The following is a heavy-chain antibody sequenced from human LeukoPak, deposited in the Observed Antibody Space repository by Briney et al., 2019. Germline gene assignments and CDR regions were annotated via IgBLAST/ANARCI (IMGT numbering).Heavy chain of an antibody. CDR3: ARESIAAAGDYYYYYMDV. V-gene: IGHV1-69*05. Sequence: GASVKVSCKASGYTFTGYYMHWVRQAPGQGLEWMGGIIPIFGTANYAQKFQGRVTITTDESTSTAYMELSSLRSEDTAVYYCARESIAAAGDYYYYYMDVWGKGTTVTVS. D-gene: IGHD6-13*01. CDR2: IIPIFGTA. CDR1: GYTFTGYY. J-gene: IGHJ6*03.